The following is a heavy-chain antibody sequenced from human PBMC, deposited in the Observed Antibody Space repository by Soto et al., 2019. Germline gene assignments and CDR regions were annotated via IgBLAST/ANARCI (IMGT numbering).Heavy chain of an antibody. V-gene: IGHV3-30-3*01. CDR1: GXTIRSYS. CDR2: ISYDGSNK. D-gene: IGHD2-2*01. CDR3: ERDSRIVVVPAANGGMDV. Sequence: GSLRLSCAASGXTIRSYSMHWVRQAPGRGLELVAVISYDGSNKYHADSVKCRFKISRDNSNNTLYLHMNSLRAADTAVYYCERDSRIVVVPAANGGMDVWGQGTTGTVS. J-gene: IGHJ6*02.